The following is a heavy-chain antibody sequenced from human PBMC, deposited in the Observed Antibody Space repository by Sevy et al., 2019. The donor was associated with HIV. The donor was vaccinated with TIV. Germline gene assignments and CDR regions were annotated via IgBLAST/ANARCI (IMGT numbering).Heavy chain of an antibody. D-gene: IGHD3-16*01. J-gene: IGHJ6*02. V-gene: IGHV4-4*07. CDR1: GGSISSYY. CDR3: AREFGSRTYYYGMDV. Sequence: SETLSLTCTLSGGSISSYYWSWIRQPAGKGLEWIGRIYTSGSTNYNPSLKSRVTMSVDTSKNQFSLKLSSVTAADTAVYYCAREFGSRTYYYGMDVWGQGTTVTVSS. CDR2: IYTSGST.